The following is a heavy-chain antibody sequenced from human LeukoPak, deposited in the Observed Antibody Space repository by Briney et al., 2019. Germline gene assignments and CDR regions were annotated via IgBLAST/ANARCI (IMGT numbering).Heavy chain of an antibody. V-gene: IGHV1-18*04. D-gene: IGHD3-10*01. Sequence: ASVKVSCKASRYTFTGYYMHWVRQAPGQGLEWMGWISVYNGNTNYAQKLQGRLTLTTDTSTSSAYMELRSLRSDDTAMYYCARDRSGPFDSWGQGTLVTVSS. CDR2: ISVYNGNT. CDR3: ARDRSGPFDS. J-gene: IGHJ4*02. CDR1: RYTFTGYY.